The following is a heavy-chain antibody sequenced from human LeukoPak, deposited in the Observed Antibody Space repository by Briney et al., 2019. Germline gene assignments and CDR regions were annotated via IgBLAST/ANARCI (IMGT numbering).Heavy chain of an antibody. Sequence: SQTLSLTCAISGDSVSSNSAAWDWIRQSPSRGLEWLGRTYYRSKWYNDYAVSVKSRITINPDTSRNQFSLQLNSVAPEDTAVYYCARVVGATGRGFDYWGQGTLVTVSS. CDR2: TYYRSKWYN. D-gene: IGHD1-26*01. CDR1: GDSVSSNSAA. CDR3: ARVVGATGRGFDY. J-gene: IGHJ4*02. V-gene: IGHV6-1*01.